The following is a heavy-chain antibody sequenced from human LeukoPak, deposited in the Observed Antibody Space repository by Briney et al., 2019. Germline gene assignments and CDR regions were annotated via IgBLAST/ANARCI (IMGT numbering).Heavy chain of an antibody. Sequence: SETLSLTCTVSGGSISSYYWSWIRQPPGKGLEWIGYIYYSGSTNYNPSLKSRVTISVDTSKNQFSLKLSSVTAADTAVYYCARYYYGSGSYSDYYYYMNVWGKGTTVTISS. J-gene: IGHJ6*03. CDR2: IYYSGST. CDR1: GGSISSYY. V-gene: IGHV4-59*01. CDR3: ARYYYGSGSYSDYYYYMNV. D-gene: IGHD3-10*01.